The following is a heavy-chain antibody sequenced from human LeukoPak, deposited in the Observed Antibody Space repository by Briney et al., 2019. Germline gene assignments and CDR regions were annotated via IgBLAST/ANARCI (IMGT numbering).Heavy chain of an antibody. Sequence: SETLSLTCTVSGGSITSSGHCWSWIRQPPGKGLEWIGCMYYSGSTFHGSSLKGRVTISLDPPKNQFSLRLNSVTDADTAIYYCARHISGHANLDYWGQGTLVTVSS. V-gene: IGHV4-39*01. D-gene: IGHD2-2*01. J-gene: IGHJ4*02. CDR3: ARHISGHANLDY. CDR1: GGSITSSGHC. CDR2: MYYSGST.